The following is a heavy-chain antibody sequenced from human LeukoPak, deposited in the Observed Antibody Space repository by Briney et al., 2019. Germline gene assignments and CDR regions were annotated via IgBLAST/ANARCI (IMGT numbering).Heavy chain of an antibody. V-gene: IGHV3-11*01. CDR2: ISRSGSTK. CDR1: GFTFSDYN. J-gene: IGHJ6*03. Sequence: GGSLRLSCAASGFTFSDYNMRWIRQAPGKGQEWVSSISRSGSTKYYADSVKGRFTISRDNAKNSLFLQMNSLRAEDTAVYYCARVLRYCSGGNCYSGGLGYMDVWGKGTTVTIPS. D-gene: IGHD2-15*01. CDR3: ARVLRYCSGGNCYSGGLGYMDV.